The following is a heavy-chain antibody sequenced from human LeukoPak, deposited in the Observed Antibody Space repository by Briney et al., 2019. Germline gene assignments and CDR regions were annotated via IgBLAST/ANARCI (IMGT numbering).Heavy chain of an antibody. D-gene: IGHD4-17*01. J-gene: IGHJ4*02. CDR3: ARAQETTVTYYFDY. Sequence: ASVKVSCKASGYTFTSYYMHWVRRAPGQGLEWMGMINPSGGSASYAQKFQGRVTMTRDTSTSTLYMELSSLRSEDTAVYYCARAQETTVTYYFDYWGQGTLVTVSS. CDR1: GYTFTSYY. V-gene: IGHV1-46*01. CDR2: INPSGGSA.